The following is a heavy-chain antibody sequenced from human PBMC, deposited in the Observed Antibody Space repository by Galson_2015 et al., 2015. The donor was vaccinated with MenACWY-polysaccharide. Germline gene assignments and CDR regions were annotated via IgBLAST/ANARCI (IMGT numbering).Heavy chain of an antibody. CDR1: DYSIRSGYF. V-gene: IGHV4-38-2*01. D-gene: IGHD1-26*01. CDR3: ARVEKYSGSFYILY. J-gene: IGHJ4*02. Sequence: LSLTCAVSDYSIRSGYFWGWIRQPPGKGLEWIARIFHSGTTYYNPSLKSRVTISVDTSKNQFSLKLSSVTAADTAVYYCARVEKYSGSFYILYWGQGTLVTVSS. CDR2: IFHSGTT.